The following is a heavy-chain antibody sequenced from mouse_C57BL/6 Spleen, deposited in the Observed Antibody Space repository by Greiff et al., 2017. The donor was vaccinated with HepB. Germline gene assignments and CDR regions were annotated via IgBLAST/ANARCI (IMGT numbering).Heavy chain of an antibody. CDR3: ARRDSSGYWFAY. CDR2: FHPYNDDT. D-gene: IGHD3-2*02. CDR1: GYTFTTYP. J-gene: IGHJ3*01. Sequence: QVQLQQSGAELVKPGASVKMSCKASGYTFTTYPIEWVKQNHGKCLEWIGNFHPYNDDTKYNEKFKGKATLTVEKSSSTVYLELSRLTSDDSAVYYCARRDSSGYWFAYWGQGTLVTVSA. V-gene: IGHV1-47*01.